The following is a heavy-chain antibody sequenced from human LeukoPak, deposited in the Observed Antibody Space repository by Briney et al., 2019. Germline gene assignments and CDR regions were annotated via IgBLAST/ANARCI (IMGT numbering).Heavy chain of an antibody. V-gene: IGHV3-30*02. CDR2: IRYDGSNK. D-gene: IGHD3-22*01. CDR1: GFTFSSYG. J-gene: IGHJ4*02. CDR3: ARVFEYDSSGSDY. Sequence: GGSLRLSCAASGFTFSSYGMHWVRQAPGKGLEWVAFIRYDGSNKYYAGSVKGRFTISRDNSKNTLYLQMNSLRAEDTAVYYCARVFEYDSSGSDYWGQGTLVTVSS.